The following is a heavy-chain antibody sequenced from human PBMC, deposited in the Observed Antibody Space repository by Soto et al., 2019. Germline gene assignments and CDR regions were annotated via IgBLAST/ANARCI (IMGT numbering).Heavy chain of an antibody. V-gene: IGHV3-30*18. D-gene: IGHD3-16*01. J-gene: IGHJ6*01. Sequence: QVQLVESGGGVVQPGRSLRLSCAASGFTFSSYGMHWVRQAPGKGLEWVAVISYDGSNKYYVDSVKGRFTISRDNSKNTLYLQMNSLRAEDTAVYYCAKDHYDYGGYYYYGMDVW. CDR3: AKDHYDYGGYYYYGMDV. CDR1: GFTFSSYG. CDR2: ISYDGSNK.